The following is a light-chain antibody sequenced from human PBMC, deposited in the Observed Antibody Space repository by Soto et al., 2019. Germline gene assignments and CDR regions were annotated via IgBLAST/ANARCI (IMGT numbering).Light chain of an antibody. Sequence: QSVLTQPPSASGTPGQRVTISCSGSGSNIGSNAVNWYQHLPGSAPKLLIYTSNQRPSGVPDRFSGSRSGTSASLAISGLQPEDEADYYCAALNDSLNGVVFGGGTKLTVL. J-gene: IGLJ3*02. CDR3: AALNDSLNGVV. V-gene: IGLV1-44*01. CDR2: TSN. CDR1: GSNIGSNA.